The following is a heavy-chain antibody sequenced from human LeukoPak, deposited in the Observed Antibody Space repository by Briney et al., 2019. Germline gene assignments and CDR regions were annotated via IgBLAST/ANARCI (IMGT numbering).Heavy chain of an antibody. Sequence: SQTLSLTCAISGDSVSSNSAAWNWIRQSPSRGLEWLGRTYYRSKWYNDYAVSVKSRITINPDTSKNQFSLQLNSVTLEDTAVYYCARGDHDFWSGQGLVPYYFDYWGQGTLVTVSS. CDR1: GDSVSSNSAA. CDR2: TYYRSKWYN. CDR3: ARGDHDFWSGQGLVPYYFDY. V-gene: IGHV6-1*01. D-gene: IGHD3-3*01. J-gene: IGHJ4*02.